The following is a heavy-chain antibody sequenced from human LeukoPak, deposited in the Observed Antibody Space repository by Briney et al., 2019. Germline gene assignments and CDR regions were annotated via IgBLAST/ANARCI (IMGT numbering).Heavy chain of an antibody. CDR1: GFTFSSDG. D-gene: IGHD3-10*01. Sequence: PGGSLRLSCAASGFTFSSDGMHWVRQAPGKGLEWVAFIRYDGSNKYYADSVKGRFTISRDNSKNTLYLQMNSLRAEDTAVYYCAKDNYYGSGSANFDYWGQGTLVTVSS. J-gene: IGHJ4*02. CDR3: AKDNYYGSGSANFDY. CDR2: IRYDGSNK. V-gene: IGHV3-30*02.